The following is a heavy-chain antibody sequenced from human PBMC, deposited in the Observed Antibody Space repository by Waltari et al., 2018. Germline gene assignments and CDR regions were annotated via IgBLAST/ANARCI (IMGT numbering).Heavy chain of an antibody. Sequence: QVQLQESGPGLVKPSETLSPTCHVTGGSISRHYCSWYRQPPGKGLEWIGYIYYSGSTNYNPSLKSRVTISVDTSKNQFSLKLSSVTAADTAVYYCARGHGGPWGMDVWGQGTTVTVSS. D-gene: IGHD2-15*01. CDR3: ARGHGGPWGMDV. CDR2: IYYSGST. CDR1: GGSISRHY. V-gene: IGHV4-59*11. J-gene: IGHJ6*02.